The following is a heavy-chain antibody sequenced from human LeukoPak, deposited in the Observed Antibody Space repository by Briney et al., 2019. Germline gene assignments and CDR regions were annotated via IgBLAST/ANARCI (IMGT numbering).Heavy chain of an antibody. CDR1: EFTFSSYA. D-gene: IGHD3-22*01. CDR2: ISGSGGST. V-gene: IGHV3-23*01. CDR3: AKVLDYYDSSGPDY. J-gene: IGHJ4*02. Sequence: PGGSLRLSCAASEFTFSSYAMSWVRQAPGKGLEWVSAISGSGGSTYYADSVKGRFTISRDNSKNTLYLQMNSLRAEDTAVYYCAKVLDYYDSSGPDYWGQGTLVTVSS.